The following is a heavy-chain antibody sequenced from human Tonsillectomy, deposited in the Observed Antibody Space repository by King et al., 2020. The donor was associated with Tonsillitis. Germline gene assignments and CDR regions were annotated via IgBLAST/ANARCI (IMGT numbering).Heavy chain of an antibody. CDR3: ARAPHDYVGF. CDR1: GDSFTSYW. J-gene: IGHJ4*02. Sequence: QLVQSAAEVKKTGESLKISCKGSGDSFTSYWIAWVRQMPGKGLEWMGIIFPGDSDTRYSPSFQGQVTISADKSISTDYLQWSSLKASDTAIYYCARAPHDYVGFWGQGTLVTVSS. V-gene: IGHV5-51*01. CDR2: IFPGDSDT.